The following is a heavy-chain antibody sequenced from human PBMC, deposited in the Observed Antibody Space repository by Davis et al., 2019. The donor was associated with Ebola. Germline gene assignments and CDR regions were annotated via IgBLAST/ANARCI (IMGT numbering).Heavy chain of an antibody. J-gene: IGHJ3*02. Sequence: AASVKVSCKATGYIFTTYVIHGVRQAPGQGREWMGWINTNTGNPRYAKGFTRRFVFSLDTSVSTAYLQTNSLKTEDTAVYYCVTLPEIWRQGTVVTVSS. V-gene: IGHV7-4-1*02. CDR2: INTNTGNP. CDR3: VTLPEI. CDR1: GYIFTTYV.